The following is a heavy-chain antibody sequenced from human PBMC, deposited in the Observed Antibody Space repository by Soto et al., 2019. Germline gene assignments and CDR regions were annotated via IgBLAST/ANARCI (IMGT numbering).Heavy chain of an antibody. CDR1: GFTFASYP. D-gene: IGHD5-12*01. CDR3: ASEYYSDTTWIDY. CDR2: IHPYEGTT. Sequence: ASVKVSCKTSGFTFASYPVSWVRQAPGQGLEWLAWIHPYEGTTKVAHQFRDRITFTTDTSAATVFMELTRLTSDDTAVYFCASEYYSDTTWIDYWGQGTLVTVSS. J-gene: IGHJ4*02. V-gene: IGHV1-18*04.